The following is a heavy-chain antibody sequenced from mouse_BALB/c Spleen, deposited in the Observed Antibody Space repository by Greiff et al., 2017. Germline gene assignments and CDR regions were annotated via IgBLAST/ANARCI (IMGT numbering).Heavy chain of an antibody. CDR2: IDPENGNT. V-gene: IGHV14-3*02. Sequence: EVQLQQSGAELVKPGASVKLSCTASGFNIKDTYMHWVKQRPEQGLEWIGWIDPENGNTIYDPKFQGKASITADTSSNTAYLQLSSLTSEDTAVYYWARGRGLWYFDVWGAGTTVTVAS. CDR1: GFNIKDTY. J-gene: IGHJ1*01. CDR3: ARGRGLWYFDV.